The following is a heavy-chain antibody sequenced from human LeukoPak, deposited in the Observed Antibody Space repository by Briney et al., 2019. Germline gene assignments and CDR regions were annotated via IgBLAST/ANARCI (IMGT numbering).Heavy chain of an antibody. J-gene: IGHJ4*02. D-gene: IGHD2-2*01. CDR2: IYHSGST. CDR3: ASTSSTHDY. CDR1: GYSISSGYY. V-gene: IGHV4-38-2*02. Sequence: SETLSLTCTVSGYSISSGYYWGWIRQPPGKGLEWIGSIYHSGSTYYNPSLKSRVTISVDTSKNQFSLKLSSVTAADTAVYYCASTSSTHDYWGQGTLVTVSS.